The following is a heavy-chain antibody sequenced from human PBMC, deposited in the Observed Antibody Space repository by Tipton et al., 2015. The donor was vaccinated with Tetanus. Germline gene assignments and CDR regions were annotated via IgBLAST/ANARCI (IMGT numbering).Heavy chain of an antibody. Sequence: SLTCTVSGGSISSYYWSWIRQPPGKGLEWIGYIYYSGSTNCNPSLKSRVTISVDTSKNQFSLKLSSVTAADTAVYYCARDPGERSGYYAGFDPWGQGTLVTVSS. V-gene: IGHV4-59*01. J-gene: IGHJ5*02. CDR1: GGSISSYY. D-gene: IGHD3-3*01. CDR2: IYYSGST. CDR3: ARDPGERSGYYAGFDP.